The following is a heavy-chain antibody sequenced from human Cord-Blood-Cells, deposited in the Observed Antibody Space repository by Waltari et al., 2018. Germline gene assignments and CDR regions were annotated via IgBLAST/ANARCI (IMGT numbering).Heavy chain of an antibody. CDR3: ARQAPHLDY. CDR1: GGSISSSSYY. J-gene: IGHJ4*02. V-gene: IGHV4-39*01. CDR2: IYYSGST. Sequence: QLQLQESGPGLVKPSETLSLPCTVSGGSISSSSYYWGWIRQPPGRGLVWIGSIYYSGSTSYNPSLKSRVTISVDTSKNQFSLKLSSVTAADTAVYYCARQAPHLDYWGQGTLVTVSS. D-gene: IGHD6-6*01.